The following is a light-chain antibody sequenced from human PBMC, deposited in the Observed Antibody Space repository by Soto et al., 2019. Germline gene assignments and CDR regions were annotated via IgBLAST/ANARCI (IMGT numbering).Light chain of an antibody. CDR3: QRTYNALGT. CDR1: QRISFY. V-gene: IGKV3-11*01. Sequence: EIVLTQSPATLSLSPGERATLSCRASQRISFYLAWYQQKPGQAPRLLIYDASNRATGIPARFSGTGSGTDFTLTISSLEPEDFATYYGQRTYNALGTFGGGTKVEIK. J-gene: IGKJ4*01. CDR2: DAS.